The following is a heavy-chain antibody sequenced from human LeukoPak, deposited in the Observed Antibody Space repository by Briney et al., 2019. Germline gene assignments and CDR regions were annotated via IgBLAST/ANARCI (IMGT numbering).Heavy chain of an antibody. CDR3: ARDKQGQWLDY. CDR1: GFTFSSYE. J-gene: IGHJ4*02. Sequence: GGSLRLSCAASGFTFSSYEMNWVRQAPGKGLEWVSYISSSGSTIYYADSVKGRFTISRDNAKNSLYLQMNSLRAEDTAVYYCARDKQGQWLDYWGQGTLVTVSS. V-gene: IGHV3-48*03. D-gene: IGHD6-19*01. CDR2: ISSSGSTI.